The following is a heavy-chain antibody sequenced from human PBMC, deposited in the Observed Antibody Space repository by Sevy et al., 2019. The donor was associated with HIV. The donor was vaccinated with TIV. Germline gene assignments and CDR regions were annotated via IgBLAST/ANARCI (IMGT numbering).Heavy chain of an antibody. V-gene: IGHV4-39*01. D-gene: IGHD2-2*01. Sequence: SETLSLTCTVSGGSISSSSYYWGWIRQPPGKGLEWIGSIYYSGSTYYNPSLKSRVTISVDTSKNQFSLKLSSVTAADTPVYYCARHPKCQLPPRGWFDPWGQGTLVTVSS. CDR2: IYYSGST. CDR3: ARHPKCQLPPRGWFDP. J-gene: IGHJ5*02. CDR1: GGSISSSSYY.